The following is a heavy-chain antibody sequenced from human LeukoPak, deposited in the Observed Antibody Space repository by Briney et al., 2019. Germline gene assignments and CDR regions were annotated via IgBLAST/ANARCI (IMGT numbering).Heavy chain of an antibody. CDR3: ARGYSSSGWFDS. Sequence: GESLKISCQGSGYKLSNYWIAWVRQLPGRGLECMGIIYPDDSDARYSPSFQGQVTFSADKSISTAYLQWSSLKASDTAMYFCARGYSSSGWFDSWGQGTLVTVSS. CDR1: GYKLSNYW. D-gene: IGHD6-6*01. CDR2: IYPDDSDA. V-gene: IGHV5-51*01. J-gene: IGHJ5*01.